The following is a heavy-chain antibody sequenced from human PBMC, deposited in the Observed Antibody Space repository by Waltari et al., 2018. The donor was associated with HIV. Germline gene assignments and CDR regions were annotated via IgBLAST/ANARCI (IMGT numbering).Heavy chain of an antibody. Sequence: EVQLVESGGGLVQPGGSLSLSCAASGFTCSRYWICWVLPAPGKGLEWVANIKQDGSEKYYVDSVKGRFTISRDNAKNSLYLQMNSLRAEDTAVYYCAREALHDYGDLDYWGQGTLVTVSS. J-gene: IGHJ4*02. CDR1: GFTCSRYW. CDR3: AREALHDYGDLDY. CDR2: IKQDGSEK. D-gene: IGHD4-17*01. V-gene: IGHV3-7*01.